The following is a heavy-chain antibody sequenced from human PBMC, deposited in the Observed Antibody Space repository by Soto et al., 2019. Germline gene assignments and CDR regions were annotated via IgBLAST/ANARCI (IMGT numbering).Heavy chain of an antibody. J-gene: IGHJ6*02. D-gene: IGHD5-18*01. Sequence: LRLSCAASGFTFSSYIMNWVRQAPVKGLEWVSSISSSSSYIYYADSVKGRFTISRDNAKNSLYLQMNSLRADDTAVYYCARDEGLWTAYYYYGMDVWGQGTTVTVSS. CDR3: ARDEGLWTAYYYYGMDV. V-gene: IGHV3-21*01. CDR2: ISSSSSYI. CDR1: GFTFSSYI.